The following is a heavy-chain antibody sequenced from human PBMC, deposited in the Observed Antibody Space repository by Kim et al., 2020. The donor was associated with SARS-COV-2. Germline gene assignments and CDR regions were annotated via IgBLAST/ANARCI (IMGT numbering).Heavy chain of an antibody. J-gene: IGHJ4*02. Sequence: GGSLRLSCTASGFSFGDYAMSWVRQAPGKGLEWVGFIRRKDYGGTTEYAVSVKGRFTISRDDSKSIAYLQMNSPKTEDTAMYYCTRDGSERPPNDYWGQGTLVTVSS. V-gene: IGHV3-49*04. CDR1: GFSFGDYA. CDR2: IRRKDYGGTT. CDR3: TRDGSERPPNDY. D-gene: IGHD3-10*01.